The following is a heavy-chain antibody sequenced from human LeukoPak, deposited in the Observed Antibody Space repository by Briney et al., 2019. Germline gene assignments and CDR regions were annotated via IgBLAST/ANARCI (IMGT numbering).Heavy chain of an antibody. CDR3: ARSRYYYDRTGAFDI. D-gene: IGHD3-22*01. CDR1: GFTFSDYY. CDR2: ISSSGSTI. J-gene: IGHJ3*02. V-gene: IGHV3-11*01. Sequence: GGSLRLSCAASGFTFSDYYMSRIRQAPGKGLEWVSYISSSGSTIYYADSVKGRFTISRDNAKNSLYLQMNSLRAEDTAVYYCARSRYYYDRTGAFDIWGQGTMVTVSS.